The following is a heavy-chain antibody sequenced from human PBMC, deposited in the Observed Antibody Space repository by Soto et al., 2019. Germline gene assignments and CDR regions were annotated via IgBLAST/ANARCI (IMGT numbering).Heavy chain of an antibody. D-gene: IGHD6-13*01. V-gene: IGHV1-69*13. Sequence: SVKVSCKASGGTFSSYAISWVRQAPGQGLEWMGGIIPIFGTANYAQKYQGRVTITADESTSTAYMEMSSLRSEDTAVYYCARGVLSSWYTPDYCYYGMDVWGQGTTVTVSS. CDR2: IIPIFGTA. CDR3: ARGVLSSWYTPDYCYYGMDV. J-gene: IGHJ6*02. CDR1: GGTFSSYA.